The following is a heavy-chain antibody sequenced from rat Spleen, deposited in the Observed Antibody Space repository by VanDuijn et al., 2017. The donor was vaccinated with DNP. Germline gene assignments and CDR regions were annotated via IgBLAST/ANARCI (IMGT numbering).Heavy chain of an antibody. CDR1: GFTFSNHD. Sequence: EVQLVESGGGLVQPGRSLKLSCAASGFTFSNHDMAWVRQAPTKGLEWVASISPSGDSTYYRDSVQGRFIISRDNAKTTLYLQMDSLRSEDAATYYCTTGTTEGRWFGYWGQGTRVTVSS. CDR3: TTGTTEGRWFGY. CDR2: ISPSGDST. J-gene: IGHJ3*01. V-gene: IGHV5-27*01. D-gene: IGHD1-11*01.